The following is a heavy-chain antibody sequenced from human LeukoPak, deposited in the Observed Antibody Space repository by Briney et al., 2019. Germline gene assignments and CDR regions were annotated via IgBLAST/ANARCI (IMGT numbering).Heavy chain of an antibody. CDR1: EFTARNYS. J-gene: IGHJ4*02. Sequence: PGGSLRLSSAASEFTARNYSLCLIRQAPGKGLVWVSVIRGDSHTTYYADSVKGRFTISRDNFKDTLYLQMNSLRADDTAVYYCAKHRTGHGELLERSYHYWGQGTLVTVSS. D-gene: IGHD3-10*01. V-gene: IGHV3-23*01. CDR3: AKHRTGHGELLERSYHY. CDR2: IRGDSHTT.